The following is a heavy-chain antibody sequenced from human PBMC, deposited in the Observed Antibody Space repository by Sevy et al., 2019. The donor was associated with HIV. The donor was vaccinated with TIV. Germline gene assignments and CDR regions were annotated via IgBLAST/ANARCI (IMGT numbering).Heavy chain of an antibody. Sequence: GESLKISCAASGFTFSDYYMSWIRQAPGKGLEWVSYISSSGSTIYYAVSVKGRFTISRDNSKNSLYLQMNSLRAEDTAVYYCARAPDWQLHFIRSYYGMDVWGQGTTVTVSS. V-gene: IGHV3-11*01. CDR2: ISSSGSTI. CDR3: ARAPDWQLHFIRSYYGMDV. CDR1: GFTFSDYY. J-gene: IGHJ6*02. D-gene: IGHD2-15*01.